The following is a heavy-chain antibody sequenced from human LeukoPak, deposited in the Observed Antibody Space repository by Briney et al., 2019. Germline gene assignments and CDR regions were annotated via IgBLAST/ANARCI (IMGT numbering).Heavy chain of an antibody. CDR1: GGSISSYY. CDR3: ARRAALGPYFDY. Sequence: EPPETLSLTCTVSGGSISSYYWSWIRQPPGKGLEWIGYIYTSGSTNYNPSLKSRVTISVDTSKNQFSLKLSSVTAADTAVYYCARRAALGPYFDYWGQGTLVTVSS. J-gene: IGHJ4*02. CDR2: IYTSGST. D-gene: IGHD6-13*01. V-gene: IGHV4-4*09.